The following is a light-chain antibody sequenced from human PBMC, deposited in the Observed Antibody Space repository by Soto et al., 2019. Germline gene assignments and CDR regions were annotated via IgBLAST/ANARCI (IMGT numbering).Light chain of an antibody. CDR3: QQYGTFPRT. CDR2: DAS. CDR1: QSVSSNY. Sequence: EIVLTQSPGTLSLSPGERATLSCRASQSVSSNYLAWYQQKPGQAPRLLIYDASNRATGIPARFSGSGSGTDFTLTISSLEPEDFAVYYCQQYGTFPRTFGQGTKVDIK. J-gene: IGKJ1*01. V-gene: IGKV3-20*01.